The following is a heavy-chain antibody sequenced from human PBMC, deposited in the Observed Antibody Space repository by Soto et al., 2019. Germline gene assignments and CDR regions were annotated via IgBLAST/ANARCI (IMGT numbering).Heavy chain of an antibody. CDR2: ISYDGSNK. V-gene: IGHV3-30*18. D-gene: IGHD6-19*01. Sequence: AGGSLRLSCAASGFTFTNYGMHWVRQAPGKGLEWVAVISYDGSNKYYADSVKGRFTISRDNSKYTLYLQVNSLRAEDTAVYYCAKSYSSWDAFDIWGQGTMVTVSS. J-gene: IGHJ3*02. CDR3: AKSYSSWDAFDI. CDR1: GFTFTNYG.